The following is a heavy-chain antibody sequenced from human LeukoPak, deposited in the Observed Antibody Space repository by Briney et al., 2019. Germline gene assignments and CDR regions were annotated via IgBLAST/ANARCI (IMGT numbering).Heavy chain of an antibody. J-gene: IGHJ4*02. CDR3: ASNYYGSGSLDY. V-gene: IGHV4-61*05. CDR1: GGSISSSSYY. D-gene: IGHD3-10*01. Sequence: SETLSLTCTVSGGSISSSSYYWGWIRQPPGKGLEWIGYIYYSGSTNHNPSLKSRATISVDTSKNQFSLKLSSVTAADTAVYYCASNYYGSGSLDYWGQGNLVTVSS. CDR2: IYYSGST.